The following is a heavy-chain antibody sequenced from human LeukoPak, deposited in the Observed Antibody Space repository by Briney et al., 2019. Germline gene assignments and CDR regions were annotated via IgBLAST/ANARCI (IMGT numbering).Heavy chain of an antibody. CDR3: TRMTTGHDY. Sequence: PSETLSLTCGVSGVSFDDYYWSWVRRTPGKGLEWLGEINHSGYTNDSPSLKSRVTLSIDTSRKQFSLNLRSVTVADAGIYYCTRMTTGHDYWGQGTLVTVSS. CDR1: GVSFDDYY. V-gene: IGHV4-34*01. D-gene: IGHD4-17*01. CDR2: INHSGYT. J-gene: IGHJ4*02.